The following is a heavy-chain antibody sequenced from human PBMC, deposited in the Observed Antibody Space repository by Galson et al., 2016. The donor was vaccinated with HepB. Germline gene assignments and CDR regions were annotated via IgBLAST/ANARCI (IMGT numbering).Heavy chain of an antibody. CDR3: ARDALWGCGGDLKYVFDI. CDR1: AGSISSRTHY. CDR2: MYYSGST. Sequence: ETLSLTCTVSAGSISSRTHYWGWLRQPPGKGLEWIASMYYSGSTYYNVSLKNRVTISVDTSKNQFSLNLTSVTAADTAVYFCARDALWGCGGDLKYVFDIWGQGTMVTVSS. D-gene: IGHD2-21*02. V-gene: IGHV4-39*07. J-gene: IGHJ3*02.